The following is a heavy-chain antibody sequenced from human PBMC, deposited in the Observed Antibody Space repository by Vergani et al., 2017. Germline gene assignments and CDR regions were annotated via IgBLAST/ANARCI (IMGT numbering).Heavy chain of an antibody. J-gene: IGHJ3*02. Sequence: EVQLVESGEGLVQPGGSLRLSCAASGFTFSSYAMHWVRQAPGKGLEYVSAISSNGGSTYYADSVTGRFTISRDNSKNTLYLQMGSLRAEDMAVYYCAREKCSGGSCYRSDAFDIWGQGTMVTVSS. D-gene: IGHD2-15*01. CDR1: GFTFSSYA. CDR2: ISSNGGST. CDR3: AREKCSGGSCYRSDAFDI. V-gene: IGHV3-64*02.